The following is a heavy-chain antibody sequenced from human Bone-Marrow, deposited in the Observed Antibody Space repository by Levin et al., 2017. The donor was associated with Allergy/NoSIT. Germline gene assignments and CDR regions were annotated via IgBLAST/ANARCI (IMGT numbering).Heavy chain of an antibody. J-gene: IGHJ4*02. CDR3: AREYCSSTSCYAYRYYFDY. Sequence: SETLSLTCTVSGGSISSGDYYWSWIRQPPGKGLEWIGYIYYSGSTYYNPSLKSRVTISVDTSKNQFSLKLSSVTAADTAVYYCAREYCSSTSCYAYRYYFDYWGQGTLVTVSS. V-gene: IGHV4-30-4*01. CDR2: IYYSGST. D-gene: IGHD2-2*01. CDR1: GGSISSGDYY.